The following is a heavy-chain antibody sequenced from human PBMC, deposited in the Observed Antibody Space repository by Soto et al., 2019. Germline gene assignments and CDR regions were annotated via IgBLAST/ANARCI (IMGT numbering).Heavy chain of an antibody. J-gene: IGHJ6*02. CDR1: GYTFTSYD. CDR2: MNPNSGNT. CDR3: ARGSGGATGGYYGMDV. D-gene: IGHD1-26*01. Sequence: ASVKVSCKASGYTFTSYDINWVRQATGQGLEWMGWMNPNSGNTGYAQKFQGRVTMTRNISISTAYMELSSLRSEDTAVYYCARGSGGATGGYYGMDVWGQGTTVTVSS. V-gene: IGHV1-8*01.